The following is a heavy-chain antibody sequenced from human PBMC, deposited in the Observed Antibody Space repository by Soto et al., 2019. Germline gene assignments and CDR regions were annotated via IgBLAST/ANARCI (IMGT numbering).Heavy chain of an antibody. Sequence: QVQLVQSGAEAKKPGSSVKVSCKTSGGTFSSYAISWVRQAPGQGLEWMGGIVPLFRTTNYAQKFQGRVTITADTSTYTVYMELSGLRSGDTAVYYCATDSAGRGPFDPWGQGILVTVSS. CDR1: GGTFSSYA. V-gene: IGHV1-69*06. CDR3: ATDSAGRGPFDP. CDR2: IVPLFRTT. D-gene: IGHD3-10*01. J-gene: IGHJ5*02.